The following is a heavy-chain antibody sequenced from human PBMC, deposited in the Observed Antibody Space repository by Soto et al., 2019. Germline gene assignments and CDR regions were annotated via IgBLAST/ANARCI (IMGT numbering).Heavy chain of an antibody. J-gene: IGHJ4*02. Sequence: GESLKISCKGSGDSFSNYWIAWVRQMPGKGLEWMGIIYPGDSDTRYSPSFQGQVTISADKSISTAYLQWSSLKASDTAMYYCARQGYSSGWTGDYWGQGTLVTVSS. V-gene: IGHV5-51*01. CDR3: ARQGYSSGWTGDY. CDR1: GDSFSNYW. D-gene: IGHD6-19*01. CDR2: IYPGDSDT.